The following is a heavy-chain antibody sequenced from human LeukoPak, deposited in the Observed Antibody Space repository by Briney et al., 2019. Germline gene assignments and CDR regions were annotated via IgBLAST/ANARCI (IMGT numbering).Heavy chain of an antibody. Sequence: GGSLRLSCAASGFTFSNAWMSWVRQAPGKGLEWVGRIKSKTDGGTTDYAAPVKGRFTISRDDSKNTLYLQMNSLKTEDTAVYYCTTRWYYDSSGYYRYAFDIWGQGTMVTVS. V-gene: IGHV3-15*01. CDR3: TTRWYYDSSGYYRYAFDI. CDR2: IKSKTDGGTT. J-gene: IGHJ3*02. D-gene: IGHD3-22*01. CDR1: GFTFSNAW.